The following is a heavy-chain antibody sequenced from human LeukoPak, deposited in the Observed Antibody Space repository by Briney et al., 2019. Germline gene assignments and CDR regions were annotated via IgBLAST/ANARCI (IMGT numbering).Heavy chain of an antibody. CDR1: GGSISNSYY. J-gene: IGHJ4*02. CDR2: IYYSGST. CDR3: ARDIVVVVASLYYFDY. V-gene: IGHV4-39*02. D-gene: IGHD2-15*01. Sequence: PSETLSLTCTVSGGSISNSYYWGWIRQPPGKGLEWIGSIYYSGSTYYNPSLKSRVTISVDTSKNQFSLKLSSVTAADTAVYYCARDIVVVVASLYYFDYWGQGTLVTVSS.